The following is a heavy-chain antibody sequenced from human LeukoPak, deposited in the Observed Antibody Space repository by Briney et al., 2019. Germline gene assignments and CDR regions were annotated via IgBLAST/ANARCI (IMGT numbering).Heavy chain of an antibody. CDR2: TYFTGST. CDR3: ARGGAAAGTGRWFDP. CDR1: GDSVISGDYR. V-gene: IGHV4-30-4*01. Sequence: SETLSLTCTVSGDSVISGDYRWTWIRQPPGKGLEWIGYTYFTGSTYFNPSLKSRVTISVDKSKNQFSLKLSSVTAADTAVYYCARGGAAAGTGRWFDPWGQGTLVTVSS. J-gene: IGHJ5*02. D-gene: IGHD6-13*01.